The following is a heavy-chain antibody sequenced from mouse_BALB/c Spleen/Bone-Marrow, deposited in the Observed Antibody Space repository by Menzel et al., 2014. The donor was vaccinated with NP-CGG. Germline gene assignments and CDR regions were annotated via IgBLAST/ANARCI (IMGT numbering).Heavy chain of an antibody. CDR3: VRDYDYGNYAMDY. J-gene: IGHJ4*01. CDR2: INPYNGGT. CDR1: GYSFTGYT. V-gene: IGHV1-18*01. Sequence: VQLQQSGPELVKPGASMKISCKAPGYSFTGYTMNWVKQSHGKNLEWIGLINPYNGGTNYNQKFKGKATLTVDKSSSTAYMELLSLTSEDSAVYYCVRDYDYGNYAMDYWGQGTSVTVSS. D-gene: IGHD2-4*01.